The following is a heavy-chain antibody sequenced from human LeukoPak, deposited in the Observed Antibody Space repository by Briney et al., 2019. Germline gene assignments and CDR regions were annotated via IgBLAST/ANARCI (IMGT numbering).Heavy chain of an antibody. Sequence: PSETLSLTCTVSGGSISSYYWSWIRQPPGKGLEWIGYIYYSGSTNYNPSLKSRVTISVDTSKNQFSLKLSSVTAADTAVYYCARESGRGIVGAILRYFDYWGQGTLVTVSS. D-gene: IGHD1-26*01. V-gene: IGHV4-59*01. CDR2: IYYSGST. J-gene: IGHJ4*02. CDR3: ARESGRGIVGAILRYFDY. CDR1: GGSISSYY.